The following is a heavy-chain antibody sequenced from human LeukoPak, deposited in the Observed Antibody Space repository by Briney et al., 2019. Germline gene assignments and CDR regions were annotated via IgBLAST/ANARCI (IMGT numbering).Heavy chain of an antibody. CDR3: ASPRRGGVVAAPYFDY. V-gene: IGHV5-51*01. Sequence: GESLKISCKGSGYSFTSYWIGWVRQMPGKGLEWMGIIYPGDSDTRYSPSFQGQVTISADKSISTAYLQWSSLKASDTAMYYCASPRRGGVVAAPYFDYGGRGPLVTVSS. J-gene: IGHJ4*02. D-gene: IGHD2-15*01. CDR2: IYPGDSDT. CDR1: GYSFTSYW.